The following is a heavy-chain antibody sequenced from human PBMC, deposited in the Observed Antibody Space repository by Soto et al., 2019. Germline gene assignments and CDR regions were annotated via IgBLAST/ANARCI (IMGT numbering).Heavy chain of an antibody. J-gene: IGHJ5*02. V-gene: IGHV1-69*12. CDR3: ARESPAYCGGDCYSTWFDP. Sequence: QVQLVQSGAEVKKPGSSVKVSCKASGGTFSSYAISXVRXXXGQGXEWMGXITPIFGTANYAQKFQGRVTITADESTSTAXMELSSLRSEDTAVYYCARESPAYCGGDCYSTWFDPWGQGTLVTVSS. CDR1: GGTFSSYA. D-gene: IGHD2-21*02. CDR2: ITPIFGTA.